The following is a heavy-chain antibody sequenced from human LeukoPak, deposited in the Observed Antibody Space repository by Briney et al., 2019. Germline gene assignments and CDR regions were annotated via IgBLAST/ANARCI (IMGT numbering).Heavy chain of an antibody. D-gene: IGHD6-19*01. CDR1: GGSISSGGYY. Sequence: SETLSLTCTVSGGSISSGGYYWSWIRQHPGKGLEWIGYIYYSGSTYYNPSLKSRVTISVDTSKNQFSLKLSSVTAADTAVYYCARLTRNLYSSGWYATDDYWGQGTLVTVSS. V-gene: IGHV4-31*03. J-gene: IGHJ4*02. CDR3: ARLTRNLYSSGWYATDDY. CDR2: IYYSGST.